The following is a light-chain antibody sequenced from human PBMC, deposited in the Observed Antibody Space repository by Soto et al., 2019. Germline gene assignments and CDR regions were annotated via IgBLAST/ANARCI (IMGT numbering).Light chain of an antibody. CDR2: ENN. Sequence: QAVLTQPPSASWAPGQNVTVACSGRASNIGRDPVNWYQQVPGTAPKLLIYENNHRPSGVPDRFSGSKSGTSASLVISGLQSEDEAEYFCAGWDGSLKGFVFGTGTKLTVL. J-gene: IGLJ1*01. V-gene: IGLV1-44*01. CDR1: ASNIGRDP. CDR3: AGWDGSLKGFV.